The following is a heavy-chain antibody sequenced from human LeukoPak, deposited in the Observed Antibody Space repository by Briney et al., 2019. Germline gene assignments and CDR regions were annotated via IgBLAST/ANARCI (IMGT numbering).Heavy chain of an antibody. CDR3: ARVRWGGLYYFDY. CDR2: IQFDGSNK. CDR1: GFTFSSYG. J-gene: IGHJ4*02. V-gene: IGHV3-30*02. D-gene: IGHD3-16*01. Sequence: GGSLRLSCAASGFTFSSYGMHWVRQAPGKGLEWVAFIQFDGSNKYYADSVKGRFTISRDNAKNTLYLQMNSLRAEDTAVYYCARVRWGGLYYFDYWGQGTLVTVSS.